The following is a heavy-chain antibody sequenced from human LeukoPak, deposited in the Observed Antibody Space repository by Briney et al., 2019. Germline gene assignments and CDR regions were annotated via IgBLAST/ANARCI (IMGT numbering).Heavy chain of an antibody. Sequence: GASVKVSCKASGYTFTSYGISWVRQAPGQGLEWMGWISAYNGNTNYAQKLQGRVTMTTDTSTSTAYMELRSLRSDDTAVYYCASGPPHLSIIRLGELSFDYWGQGTLVTVSS. D-gene: IGHD3-16*02. V-gene: IGHV1-18*01. CDR1: GYTFTSYG. CDR2: ISAYNGNT. J-gene: IGHJ4*02. CDR3: ASGPPHLSIIRLGELSFDY.